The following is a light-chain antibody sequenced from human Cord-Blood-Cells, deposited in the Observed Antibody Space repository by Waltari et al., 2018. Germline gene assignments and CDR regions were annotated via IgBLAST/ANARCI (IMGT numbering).Light chain of an antibody. CDR3: QQYYSTPYT. Sequence: DIVMTQSTDSLAVSLGERATINCKCSQSVLYSSNNKNYLAWYQQKPGQPPKLLIYWASTRESGVPDRFSGSGSGTDFTLTISSLQAEDVVVYYCQQYYSTPYTFGQGTKLEIK. V-gene: IGKV4-1*01. CDR1: QSVLYSSNNKNY. CDR2: WAS. J-gene: IGKJ2*01.